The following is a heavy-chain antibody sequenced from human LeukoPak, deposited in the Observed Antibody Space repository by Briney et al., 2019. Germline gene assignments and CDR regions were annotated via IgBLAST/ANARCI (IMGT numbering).Heavy chain of an antibody. V-gene: IGHV3-66*04. D-gene: IGHD3-22*01. CDR1: GFTVSSNY. CDR2: IYSGGST. Sequence: GGSLRLSCAASGFTVSSNYMSWVRQAPGKGLEWVSVIYSGGSTYYADSVKGRFTISRDNSKNTLYLQMNSLRAEDTAVYYCARHTGYYYDSSGYYIAYYFDYWGQGTLVTVSS. J-gene: IGHJ4*02. CDR3: ARHTGYYYDSSGYYIAYYFDY.